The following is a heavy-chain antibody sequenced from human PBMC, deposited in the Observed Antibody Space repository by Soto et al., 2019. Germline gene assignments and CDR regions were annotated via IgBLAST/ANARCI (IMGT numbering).Heavy chain of an antibody. CDR1: GYTFTDYY. V-gene: IGHV1-2*02. CDR2: INPNSGDT. Sequence: SVKVSCKASGYTFTDYYMYWVRQAPGQGPEWMGGINPNSGDTNYELKFQGRVTVTRDTSISTAYLEVSGLRSDDTAVYYCARDPIGGGAPYYFDLWGQGTLVTVSS. D-gene: IGHD3-10*01. J-gene: IGHJ4*02. CDR3: ARDPIGGGAPYYFDL.